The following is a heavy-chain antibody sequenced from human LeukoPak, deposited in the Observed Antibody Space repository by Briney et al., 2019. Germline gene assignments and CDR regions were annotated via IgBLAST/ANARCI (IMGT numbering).Heavy chain of an antibody. CDR3: VRGGEIGFDS. J-gene: IGHJ5*01. CDR2: IGTGGNT. CDR1: GFTFSRYD. D-gene: IGHD3-16*01. Sequence: GGFLRLSCAASGFTFSRYDMHWVRQATGKGLEWISSIGTGGNTYYIGSVKGRFTISRENAKSSLYLQMNSLRAGDTAVYYCVRGGEIGFDSWGQGKLVTVSS. V-gene: IGHV3-13*04.